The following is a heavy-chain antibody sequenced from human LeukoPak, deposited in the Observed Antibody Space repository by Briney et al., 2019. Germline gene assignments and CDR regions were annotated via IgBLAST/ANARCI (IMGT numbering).Heavy chain of an antibody. CDR3: ARERRSGSYYYFDY. CDR2: VFYSGKT. D-gene: IGHD3-10*01. Sequence: SETLSLTCTASGGSISISSYYWSWIRQSPGKGLEWIGYVFYSGKTDYSPPLRSRVSMSVDTSKNQFSLKLSSVTAADTAVYYCARERRSGSYYYFDYWGQGTLVTVSS. V-gene: IGHV4-61*01. CDR1: GGSISISSYY. J-gene: IGHJ4*02.